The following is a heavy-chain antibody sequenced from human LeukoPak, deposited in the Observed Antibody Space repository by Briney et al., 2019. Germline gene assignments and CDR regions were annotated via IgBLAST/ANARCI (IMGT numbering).Heavy chain of an antibody. CDR2: ISGSGGST. J-gene: IGHJ4*02. CDR1: GFTFSSYA. D-gene: IGHD3-10*01. CDR3: AKGDGSGSYFYYFDY. V-gene: IGHV3-23*01. Sequence: GGSLRLSCAASGFTFSSYAMSWVRQAPGEGLEWVSAISGSGGSTYYADSVKGRFTISRDNSKNTLYLQMNGLRAEDTAVYYCAKGDGSGSYFYYFDYWGQGTLVTVSS.